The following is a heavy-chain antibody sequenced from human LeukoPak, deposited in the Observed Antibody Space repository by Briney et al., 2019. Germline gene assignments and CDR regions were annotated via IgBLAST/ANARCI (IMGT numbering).Heavy chain of an antibody. CDR3: AKFQAGCSSGNDY. D-gene: IGHD6-19*01. CDR1: GFTFSSYG. V-gene: IGHV3-23*01. Sequence: GGTLRLSCAASGFTFSSYGMSWVRQAPGKGLEWVSAISGSGGSTYYADSVKGRFTISRDNSKNTLYLQMNSLRAEDTAVYYCAKFQAGCSSGNDYWGQGTLVTVSS. CDR2: ISGSGGST. J-gene: IGHJ4*02.